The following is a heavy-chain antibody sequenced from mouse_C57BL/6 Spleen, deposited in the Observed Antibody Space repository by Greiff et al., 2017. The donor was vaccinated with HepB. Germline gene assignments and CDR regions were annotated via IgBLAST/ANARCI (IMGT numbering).Heavy chain of an antibody. J-gene: IGHJ4*01. CDR3: ARHGYYDYGYAMDY. CDR1: GFTFSSYT. D-gene: IGHD2-4*01. CDR2: ISGGGGNT. V-gene: IGHV5-9*01. Sequence: EVMLVESGGGLVKPGGSLKLSCAASGFTFSSYTMSWVRQTPEKRLEWVATISGGGGNTYYPDSVKGRFTISRDNAKNTLYLQMSSLRSEDTALYYCARHGYYDYGYAMDYWGQGTSVTVSS.